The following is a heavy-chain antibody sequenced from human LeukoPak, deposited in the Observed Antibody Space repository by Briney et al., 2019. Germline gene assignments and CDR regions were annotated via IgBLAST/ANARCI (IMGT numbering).Heavy chain of an antibody. D-gene: IGHD6-13*01. CDR1: GGSISSSSYY. V-gene: IGHV4-39*01. CDR2: IYYSGST. J-gene: IGHJ6*03. CDR3: ARLSNRGCSSSWYEVPGYYYYYMDV. Sequence: SETLSLTCTVSGGSISSSSYYWGWIRQPPGKGLEWIGSIYYSGSTYYNPSLKSRVTISVDTSKNQFSLKLSSVTAADTAVYYCARLSNRGCSSSWYEVPGYYYYYMDVWGKGTTVTISS.